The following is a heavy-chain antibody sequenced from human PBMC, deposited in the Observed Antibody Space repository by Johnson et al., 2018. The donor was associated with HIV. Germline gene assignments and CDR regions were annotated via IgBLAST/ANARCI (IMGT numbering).Heavy chain of an antibody. J-gene: IGHJ3*02. CDR1: GLTVRTNY. Sequence: VLLVESGGGMVQPGGSLRLSCAASGLTVRTNYMSWVRQAPGRGLEWVSGINWNGGSTGYADSVKGRFTISRDNSKNTLYLQMNSLRAEDTAVYYCARDNWNEDIWGQGTMVTVSS. CDR2: INWNGGST. D-gene: IGHD1-20*01. CDR3: ARDNWNEDI. V-gene: IGHV3-66*02.